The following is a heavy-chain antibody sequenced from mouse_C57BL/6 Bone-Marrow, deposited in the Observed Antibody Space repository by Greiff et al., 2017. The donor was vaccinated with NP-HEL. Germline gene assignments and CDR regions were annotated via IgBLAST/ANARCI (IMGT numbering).Heavy chain of an antibody. D-gene: IGHD1-2*01. CDR1: GYTFTSYW. CDR3: ARYHDGGRNYAMDY. CDR2: IYPGSGST. V-gene: IGHV1-55*01. J-gene: IGHJ4*01. Sequence: QVQLQQPGAELVKPGASVKMSCKASGYTFTSYWITWVKQRPGQGLEWIGDIYPGSGSTNYNEKFKSKATLTVDTTSSTAYMQLSSLTSEDSAVYYCARYHDGGRNYAMDYWGQGTSVTVSS.